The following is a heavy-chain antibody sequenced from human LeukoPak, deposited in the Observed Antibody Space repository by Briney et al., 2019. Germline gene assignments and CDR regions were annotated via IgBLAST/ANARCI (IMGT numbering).Heavy chain of an antibody. V-gene: IGHV3-74*01. J-gene: IGHJ4*02. Sequence: PGGSLRLSCAASGFSFSYYWMHWVRKVPGKGLVWVSRVNNDGSITSYADSVKGRFTISRDNAKNTLFLQMNSLRADDTAVYYCARDGPYDILTGYPGDYWGRGTLVTVSS. CDR1: GFSFSYYW. CDR2: VNNDGSIT. D-gene: IGHD3-9*01. CDR3: ARDGPYDILTGYPGDY.